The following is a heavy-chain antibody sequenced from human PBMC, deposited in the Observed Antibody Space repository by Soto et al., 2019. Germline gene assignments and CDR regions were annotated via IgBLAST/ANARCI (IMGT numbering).Heavy chain of an antibody. CDR3: ARGQRISDWFDP. CDR2: IYSSGST. J-gene: IGHJ5*02. D-gene: IGHD2-2*01. Sequence: SETLSLTCTVSGGAIRTYYWTWIRQPAGKGLEWIGRIYSSGSTKYNPSLQSRVTMSLDTSNNQFSLRLTSVTAADTAVYYCARGQRISDWFDPWGQGTLVTVSS. CDR1: GGAIRTYY. V-gene: IGHV4-4*07.